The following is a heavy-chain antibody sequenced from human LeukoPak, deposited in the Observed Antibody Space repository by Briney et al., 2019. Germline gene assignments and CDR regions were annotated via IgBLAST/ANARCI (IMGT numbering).Heavy chain of an antibody. D-gene: IGHD3-10*01. CDR2: ISGSSGRT. Sequence: PGGSLRLSCAVSGITLSNYGMSWVRQAPGKGLEWVAGISGSSGRTNYADSVKGRFTISRDSPKNTLYLQMNSLRDEDTAVYFCAKRGVVIRVVLVGFHKEAYYFDSWGQGALVTVSS. J-gene: IGHJ4*02. CDR1: GITLSNYG. CDR3: AKRGVVIRVVLVGFHKEAYYFDS. V-gene: IGHV3-23*01.